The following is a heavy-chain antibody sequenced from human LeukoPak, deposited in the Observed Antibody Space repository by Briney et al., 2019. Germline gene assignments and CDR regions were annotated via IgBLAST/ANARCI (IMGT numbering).Heavy chain of an antibody. V-gene: IGHV4-4*07. CDR2: IYTSGTT. D-gene: IGHD4-17*01. J-gene: IGHJ4*02. Sequence: KPSETLSLTCTVSGGSISSYYWSWIRQPAGKGLEWIGRIYTSGTTHCNPSLKSRVTMSVDTSKNQFSLKLSSVTAADTAVYYCARLSTVTTSFDYWGQGTLVTVSS. CDR3: ARLSTVTTSFDY. CDR1: GGSISSYY.